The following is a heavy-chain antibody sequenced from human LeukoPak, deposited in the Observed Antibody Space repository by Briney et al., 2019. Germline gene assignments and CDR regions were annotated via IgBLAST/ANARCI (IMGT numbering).Heavy chain of an antibody. V-gene: IGHV4-34*01. Sequence: PSETLSLTCAVYGGSFSAYYWSWIRQPPGKGLEWLGELNHSGSTNYNPSLKSRVTISVDTSKNQFSLKLSSVTAADTAVYYCARVLEGSSGQHWYFDLWGRGTLVTVSS. CDR2: LNHSGST. CDR1: GGSFSAYY. CDR3: ARVLEGSSGQHWYFDL. J-gene: IGHJ2*01. D-gene: IGHD6-19*01.